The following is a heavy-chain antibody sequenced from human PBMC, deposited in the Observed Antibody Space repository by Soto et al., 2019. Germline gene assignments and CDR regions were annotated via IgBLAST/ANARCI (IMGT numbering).Heavy chain of an antibody. D-gene: IGHD1-26*01. V-gene: IGHV3-23*01. CDR2: TSSSGDST. CDR3: AKGYRGSRSRCYNDA. Sequence: GGSLRLSCAASGFTFDSYAMTWVRQAPGKGLEWVSTTSSSGDSTYYADSVKGRFTISRDNSKNTLYVQMNSLRVEDTAVYYCAKGYRGSRSRCYNDAWGQGTLVTVSS. CDR1: GFTFDSYA. J-gene: IGHJ5*02.